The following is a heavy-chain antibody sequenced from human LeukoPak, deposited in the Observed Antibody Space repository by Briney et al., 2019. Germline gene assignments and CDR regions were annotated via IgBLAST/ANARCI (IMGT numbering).Heavy chain of an antibody. J-gene: IGHJ4*02. V-gene: IGHV3-30*03. D-gene: IGHD1-1*01. CDR1: GFTFNTYA. Sequence: GGSLRLSCAASGFTFNTYAMHWVRQAPGRGLEWLALMSYDGSHIYYADSVRGRFTISRDNAKNSLYLQMTRLRDEDTAIYYCARGASGSIDYWGQGTLVTVSS. CDR2: MSYDGSHI. CDR3: ARGASGSIDY.